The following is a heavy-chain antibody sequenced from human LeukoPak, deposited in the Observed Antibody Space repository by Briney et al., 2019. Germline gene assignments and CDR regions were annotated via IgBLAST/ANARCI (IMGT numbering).Heavy chain of an antibody. D-gene: IGHD3-22*01. Sequence: GESLKISCQGSGYSFTSYWLGWVRQMPGKGLEWMGIIYPGDSDTGYSPSFQGQVTISADKSISTAYLQWSSLKASDTAMYYCARRAQYYYDSSGYYFDYWGQGTLVTVSS. CDR2: IYPGDSDT. V-gene: IGHV5-51*01. CDR3: ARRAQYYYDSSGYYFDY. CDR1: GYSFTSYW. J-gene: IGHJ4*02.